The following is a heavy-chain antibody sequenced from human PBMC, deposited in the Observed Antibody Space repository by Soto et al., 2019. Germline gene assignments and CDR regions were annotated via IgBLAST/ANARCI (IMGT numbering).Heavy chain of an antibody. CDR3: ARYRDFGVVIIDY. V-gene: IGHV1-69*13. J-gene: IGHJ4*02. CDR1: GGTFSSYA. D-gene: IGHD3-3*01. CDR2: IIPIFGTA. Sequence: VASVKVSCKASGGTFSSYAISWVRQAPGQGLEWMGGIIPIFGTANYAQKFQGRVTITADESTSTAYMELSSLRSEDTAVYYCARYRDFGVVIIDYWGQGTLVTVSS.